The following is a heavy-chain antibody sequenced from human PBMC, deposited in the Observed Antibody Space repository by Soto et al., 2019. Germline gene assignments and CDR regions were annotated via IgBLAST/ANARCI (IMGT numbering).Heavy chain of an antibody. CDR1: GYTFSDYF. J-gene: IGHJ4*02. CDR3: AREQNVAGEGRFFDF. V-gene: IGHV1-2*02. CDR2: IKPNSGAT. D-gene: IGHD6-19*01. Sequence: QVQLVQSGAEVKKRGASVKVSCKTSGYTFSDYFIHWVRQAPGQGLEWMGWIKPNSGATNSAQKFKDRVIVTRDTSITTAYMELSGLTSDDTAVYFCAREQNVAGEGRFFDFWGQGTLVTVSS.